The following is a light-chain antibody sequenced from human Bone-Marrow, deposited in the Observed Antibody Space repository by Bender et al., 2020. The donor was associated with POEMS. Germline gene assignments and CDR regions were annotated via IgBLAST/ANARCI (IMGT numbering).Light chain of an antibody. CDR3: CSYAGSNNVL. Sequence: QSALTQPASVSGSPGQSVTISCTGTSRDVGGYTYVSWYQQHPGKAPKLMLYDVSKRPSGVPDRFSGSKSGNTASLTISGLQAEDEADYYCCSYAGSNNVLFGGGTKLTVL. V-gene: IGLV2-11*01. CDR2: DVS. CDR1: SRDVGGYTY. J-gene: IGLJ2*01.